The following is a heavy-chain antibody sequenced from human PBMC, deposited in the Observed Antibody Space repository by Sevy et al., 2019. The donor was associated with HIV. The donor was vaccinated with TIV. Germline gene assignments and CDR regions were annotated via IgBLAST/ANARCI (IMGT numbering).Heavy chain of an antibody. J-gene: IGHJ4*02. Sequence: GGSLRLSCTASGFTFNNYAMTWVRQAPGKGLEWVSSIRGRNNVTIYAESVRGRFTLSRDISKNTHYLQMNSLRVEDTAGYYCARHTGEPYYFEIWGQGTLVTVSS. D-gene: IGHD3-9*01. CDR2: IRGRNNVT. CDR1: GFTFNNYA. CDR3: ARHTGEPYYFEI. V-gene: IGHV3-23*01.